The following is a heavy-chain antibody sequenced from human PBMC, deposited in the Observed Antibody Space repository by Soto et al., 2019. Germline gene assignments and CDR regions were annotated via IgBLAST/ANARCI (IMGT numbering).Heavy chain of an antibody. Sequence: GGSLRLSCAASGFTVSSNYMSWVRQAPGKGLEWVSVIYSGGRTYYADSVKGRFTISRDNSKNTLYLQMNSLRAEDTAVYYCARDLDYYDSSGYAFDIWGQGTMVTVSS. CDR2: IYSGGRT. J-gene: IGHJ3*02. D-gene: IGHD3-22*01. V-gene: IGHV3-53*01. CDR1: GFTVSSNY. CDR3: ARDLDYYDSSGYAFDI.